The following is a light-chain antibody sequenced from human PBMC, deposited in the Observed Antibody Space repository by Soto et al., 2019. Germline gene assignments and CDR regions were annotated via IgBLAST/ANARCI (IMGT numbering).Light chain of an antibody. CDR2: ANN. CDR1: SSNIGSEH. Sequence: QSVLTQPPSASGTPGQRVTISCSGSSSNIGSEHVNWYQQVPGTDPKLLSYANNQRPSGVPDRFYVSKSGTSASLAIGGRQSEEEAADYCAAWDDSLKGWVFGGGTKLTVL. V-gene: IGLV1-44*01. CDR3: AAWDDSLKGWV. J-gene: IGLJ3*02.